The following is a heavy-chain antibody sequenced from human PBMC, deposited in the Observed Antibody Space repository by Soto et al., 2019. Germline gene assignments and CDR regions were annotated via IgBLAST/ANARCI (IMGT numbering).Heavy chain of an antibody. V-gene: IGHV1-2*04. Sequence: QVQLVQSGAEVKKPGASVKVSCKASGYTFTGYYMHWVRQAPGQGLEWMGWINPNSGGTNYAQKFQGWVTMNRDTSISTADMELSRLRSDDTAVYYCERGVRVVPAAIRIAAAGSLEDYWGQGTLVTVSS. J-gene: IGHJ4*02. CDR1: GYTFTGYY. CDR2: INPNSGGT. CDR3: ERGVRVVPAAIRIAAAGSLEDY. D-gene: IGHD2-2*01.